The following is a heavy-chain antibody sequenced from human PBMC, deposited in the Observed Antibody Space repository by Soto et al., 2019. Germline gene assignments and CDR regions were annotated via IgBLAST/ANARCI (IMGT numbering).Heavy chain of an antibody. CDR2: IYHSGGT. J-gene: IGHJ6*02. CDR1: GGSISSSNL. V-gene: IGHV4-4*02. Sequence: QVQLQESVPGMVKPSGTLSITCAVSGGSISSSNLWSWVRQPPGKGLEWIGEIYHSGGTNYNPSLRCRVTISVDKSKNQFSLKLSSVTAADTAFYYCASTDQAYYDGMDVCGQGTTVTVSS. CDR3: ASTDQAYYDGMDV. D-gene: IGHD4-17*01.